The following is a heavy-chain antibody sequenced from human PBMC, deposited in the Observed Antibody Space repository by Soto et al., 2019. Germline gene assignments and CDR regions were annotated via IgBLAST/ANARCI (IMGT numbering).Heavy chain of an antibody. V-gene: IGHV2-5*02. CDR2: IYWDDDK. CDR1: GFSLSTSGVG. CDR3: AHRGSSWEHYYMDV. D-gene: IGHD6-13*01. J-gene: IGHJ6*03. Sequence: QITLKESGPTLVKPTQALTLTCTFSGFSLSTSGVGVGWIRQPPGKALEWLALIYWDDDKRYSPSLKSRLTITKDTSKNQVVLTMTNMDPVDTATYYCAHRGSSWEHYYMDVWGKGTTVTVSS.